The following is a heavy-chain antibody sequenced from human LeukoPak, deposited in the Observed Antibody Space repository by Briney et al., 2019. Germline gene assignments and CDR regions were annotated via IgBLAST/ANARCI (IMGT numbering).Heavy chain of an antibody. Sequence: SETLPLTCTVSGGSISDYYWSWIRQPPGKGLEWIGYIYHSGSTNYNPSLKSRVTISADTSKNQFSLILSSVTAADTAVYYCARRGIAAAGGDFDYWGQGTLVTVSS. J-gene: IGHJ4*02. CDR1: GGSISDYY. CDR2: IYHSGST. D-gene: IGHD6-13*01. V-gene: IGHV4-59*08. CDR3: ARRGIAAAGGDFDY.